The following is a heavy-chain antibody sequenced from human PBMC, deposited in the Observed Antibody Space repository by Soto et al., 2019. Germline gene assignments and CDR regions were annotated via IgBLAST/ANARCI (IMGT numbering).Heavy chain of an antibody. CDR3: ARDADYGYYADAFDI. D-gene: IGHD4-17*01. Sequence: EVQLVESGGGLVQPGGSLRLSCAASGFTFSSYSMNWVRQAPGKGLEWVSYISSSSSTIYYADSVKGRFTISRDNAKNSLYLQMNSLRAEDTAVYYCARDADYGYYADAFDIWGQGTMVTVSS. V-gene: IGHV3-48*01. CDR1: GFTFSSYS. J-gene: IGHJ3*02. CDR2: ISSSSSTI.